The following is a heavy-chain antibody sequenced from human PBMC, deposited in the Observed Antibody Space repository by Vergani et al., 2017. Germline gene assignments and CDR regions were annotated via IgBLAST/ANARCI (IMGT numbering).Heavy chain of an antibody. Sequence: QVQLVASGGGVVQPGRSLRLSCTSSGFTFSTYAMHWVRQAPGKGLEWVAIIYYDGSKKYYADSVKGRFTISRDNSRNTLDLLMSSLRAEDTAIYYCVREGSYYGSTTCRNTINVYYYHMDVWGEGTTVTGSS. CDR2: IYYDGSKK. V-gene: IGHV3-33*01. J-gene: IGHJ6*03. CDR1: GFTFSTYA. D-gene: IGHD3-10*01. CDR3: VREGSYYGSTTCRNTINVYYYHMDV.